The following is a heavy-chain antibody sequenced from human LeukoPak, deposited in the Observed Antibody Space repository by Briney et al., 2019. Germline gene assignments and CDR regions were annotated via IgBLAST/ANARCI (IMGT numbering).Heavy chain of an antibody. CDR1: GFTFSTYS. V-gene: IGHV3-21*01. CDR2: ISGDKSYI. Sequence: GGSLRLSCEASGFTFSTYSMNWVPQTPEKGVEWVSRISGDKSYINYADSVRGRLTISRDNRKNSPYLHMSSLRAEDTAVYHCARAPATIYSNYANPDYWGQGTLVTASS. D-gene: IGHD4-11*01. J-gene: IGHJ4*02. CDR3: ARAPATIYSNYANPDY.